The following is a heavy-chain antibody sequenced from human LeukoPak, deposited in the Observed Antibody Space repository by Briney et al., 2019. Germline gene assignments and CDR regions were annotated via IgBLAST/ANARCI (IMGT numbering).Heavy chain of an antibody. J-gene: IGHJ4*02. CDR3: AREGSQSASGTYPGND. V-gene: IGHV3-7*01. CDR2: IKQDGSEK. Sequence: GGSLRLSCAASGFMLISYWMSWVRQAPGKGLEWVANIKQDGSEKYYVDSVKGRFTISRDNAKNSLFLQMNRLRAEDTAVYFCAREGSQSASGTYPGNDWGQGTLVTVSS. CDR1: GFMLISYW. D-gene: IGHD1-26*01.